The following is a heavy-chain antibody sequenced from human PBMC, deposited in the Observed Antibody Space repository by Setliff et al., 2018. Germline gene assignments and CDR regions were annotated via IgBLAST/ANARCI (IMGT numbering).Heavy chain of an antibody. CDR1: GVSFSSTTFY. Sequence: SETLSLTCNVSGVSFSSTTFYWAWIRQSPGKGLEWIGSVSFFGSAYYNPSVQSRGAISLDTSRNQFSLELSSVTAADTAVYYCARDPGVHSGTWCLDSWGQGTQVTVSS. CDR2: VSFFGSA. J-gene: IGHJ4*02. D-gene: IGHD2-8*01. CDR3: ARDPGVHSGTWCLDS. V-gene: IGHV4-39*07.